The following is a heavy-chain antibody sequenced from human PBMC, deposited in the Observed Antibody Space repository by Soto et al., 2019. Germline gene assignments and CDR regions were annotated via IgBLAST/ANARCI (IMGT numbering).Heavy chain of an antibody. D-gene: IGHD2-15*01. CDR3: AHRHDLGGFDI. V-gene: IGHV2-5*01. J-gene: IGHJ3*02. CDR2: INWNDDK. Sequence: ESGSYAGEPTQTLTLTCTFSGFSLNTRAVGVGWIRQPPGKALEWLALINWNDDKRYSPSLKDRLTITKDTSKNHVVLTMTNIDPVDTATYYCAHRHDLGGFDIWGQGTTVTVSS. CDR1: GFSLNTRAVG.